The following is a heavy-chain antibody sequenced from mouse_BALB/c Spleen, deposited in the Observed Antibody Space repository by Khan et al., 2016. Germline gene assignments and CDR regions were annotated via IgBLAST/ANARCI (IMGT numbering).Heavy chain of an antibody. CDR2: ISHSGST. D-gene: IGHD1-1*01. V-gene: IGHV3-8*02. J-gene: IGHJ4*01. Sequence: EVQLQESGPSLVKLSQTLSLTCSVTGDSITSGYWNWIRKFPGNKLEYMGYISHSGSTYYNPSLKSRISITRDTSKNQYYLQLNSLTTEDTATYYGARYDGSTYVGGKDYWGQGTSVTGSS. CDR3: ARYDGSTYVGGKDY. CDR1: GDSITSGY.